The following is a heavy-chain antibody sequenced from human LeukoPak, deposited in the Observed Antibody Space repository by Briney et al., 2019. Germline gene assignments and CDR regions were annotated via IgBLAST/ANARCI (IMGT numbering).Heavy chain of an antibody. J-gene: IGHJ4*02. Sequence: GGSLRLSCAASGFTFDDYAMHWVRQAPGKGLEWVSLISGDGGSTYYADSVKGRFTISRDNSKNSLYLQMNSLRTEDTAFYYCAKGAAITAIEIYYFDYWGQGTLVTVSS. D-gene: IGHD5-24*01. CDR3: AKGAAITAIEIYYFDY. CDR1: GFTFDDYA. CDR2: ISGDGGST. V-gene: IGHV3-43*02.